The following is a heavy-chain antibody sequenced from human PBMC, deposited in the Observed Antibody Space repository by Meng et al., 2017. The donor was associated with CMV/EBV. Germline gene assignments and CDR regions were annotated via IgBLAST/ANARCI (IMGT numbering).Heavy chain of an antibody. CDR3: ARAYQRPYGMDV. CDR2: IYYSGST. V-gene: IGHV4-59*01. J-gene: IGHJ6*02. CDR1: GFTFSSYS. D-gene: IGHD5-24*01. Sequence: GSLRLSCAVSGFTFSSYSMNWIRQPPGKGLEWIGYIYYSGSTNYNPSLKSRVTISVDTSKNQFSLKLSSVTAADTAVYYCARAYQRPYGMDVWGQGTTVTVSS.